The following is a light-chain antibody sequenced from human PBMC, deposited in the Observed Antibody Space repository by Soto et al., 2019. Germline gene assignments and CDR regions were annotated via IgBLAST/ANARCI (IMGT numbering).Light chain of an antibody. V-gene: IGKV3-15*01. Sequence: EIVLTQSPATLSLSPGGRATLSCRASQSVSSHLAWYQHKPGQAPRLLIYGASTRASGIPARFSGSGSETDFTLTISSLQSEDSAVYYCQQYANWPITFGQGTRLEIK. J-gene: IGKJ5*01. CDR3: QQYANWPIT. CDR1: QSVSSH. CDR2: GAS.